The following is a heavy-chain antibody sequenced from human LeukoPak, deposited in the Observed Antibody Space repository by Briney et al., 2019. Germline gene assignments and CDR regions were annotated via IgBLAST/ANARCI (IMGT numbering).Heavy chain of an antibody. V-gene: IGHV4-34*01. CDR3: ARVPRAPIAAARGMDV. J-gene: IGHJ6*04. D-gene: IGHD6-13*01. CDR2: IYHSVRT. CDR1: GGSFSGYY. Sequence: PETLSLTCAVYGGSFSGYYWSWIREHPGKGLEWIGEIYHSVRTHYNPSLKSRVTISVDTSKNQFSLKLSSVTAADTAVYYCARVPRAPIAAARGMDVWGEGTTVTVSS.